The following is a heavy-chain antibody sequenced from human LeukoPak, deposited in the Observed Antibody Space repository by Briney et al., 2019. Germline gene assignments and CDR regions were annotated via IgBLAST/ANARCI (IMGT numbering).Heavy chain of an antibody. D-gene: IGHD2-2*01. CDR3: ARGGGGYCSSTSCGNFDY. Sequence: SVKVSCKASGGTFSSYAISWVPQAPGQGLEWMGRIIPIFGTANYAQKFQGRVTITTDESTSTAYMELSSLRSEDTAVYYCARGGGGYCSSTSCGNFDYWGQGTLVTVSS. V-gene: IGHV1-69*05. CDR2: IIPIFGTA. J-gene: IGHJ4*02. CDR1: GGTFSSYA.